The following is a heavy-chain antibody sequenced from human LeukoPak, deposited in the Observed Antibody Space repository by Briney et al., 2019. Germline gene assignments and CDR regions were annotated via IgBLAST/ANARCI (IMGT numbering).Heavy chain of an antibody. CDR3: VRLSNYYDSSGYYYAFDY. V-gene: IGHV4-4*07. CDR1: GGSISNYY. J-gene: IGHJ4*02. Sequence: SETLSLTCTVPGGSISNYYWSWIRQPAGKGLEWIGRIYSSGSTNYNPSLKSRVSISVDKSKNQFSLKLSSVTAADTAVYYCVRLSNYYDSSGYYYAFDYWGQGTLVTVSS. CDR2: IYSSGST. D-gene: IGHD3-22*01.